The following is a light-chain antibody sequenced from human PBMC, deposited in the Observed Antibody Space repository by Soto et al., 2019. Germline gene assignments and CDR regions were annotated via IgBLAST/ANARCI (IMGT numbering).Light chain of an antibody. CDR1: QSISSSY. CDR3: QQYYTTPIT. CDR2: GVS. J-gene: IGKJ4*01. Sequence: EIVLTQSPGTLSLSPGERATLSCRASQSISSSYFAWYQQKPGQAPRLLVYGVSSRATDVPDRFSGSGSGTDFTLTISGLQAEDVAVYYCQQYYTTPITFGGGTKVDIK. V-gene: IGKV3-20*01.